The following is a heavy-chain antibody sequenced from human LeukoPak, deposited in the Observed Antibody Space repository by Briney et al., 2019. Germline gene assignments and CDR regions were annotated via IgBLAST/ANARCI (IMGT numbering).Heavy chain of an antibody. CDR2: ISAYNGNT. CDR3: ARYSYYYGSGSYYTGLDFDY. V-gene: IGHV1-18*01. Sequence: ASVKVSCKASGYTFTSYGISWVRQAPGQGLEWMGWISAYNGNTNYAQKLQGRVTMTTDTSTSTAYMELRSLRSDDTAVYYCARYSYYYGSGSYYTGLDFDYWGQGTLVTVSS. J-gene: IGHJ4*02. CDR1: GYTFTSYG. D-gene: IGHD3-10*01.